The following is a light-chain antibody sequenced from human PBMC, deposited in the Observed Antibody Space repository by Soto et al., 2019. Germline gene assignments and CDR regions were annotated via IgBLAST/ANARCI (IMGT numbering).Light chain of an antibody. V-gene: IGLV1-44*01. Sequence: QSALTQPPSASGTPGQTVAISCSRTNSNIVSNTVNWYQQFPGTAPKLLIYGNNQRPSGVPDRFSGSKSDTSASLAISGLLSEDESDYYCAAWDDSLNGWVFGGGTKLTVL. CDR2: GNN. CDR1: NSNIVSNT. J-gene: IGLJ3*02. CDR3: AAWDDSLNGWV.